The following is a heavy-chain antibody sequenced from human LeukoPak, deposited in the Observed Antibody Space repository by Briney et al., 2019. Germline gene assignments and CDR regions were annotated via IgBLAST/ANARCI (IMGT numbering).Heavy chain of an antibody. CDR2: IYTSGST. D-gene: IGHD3-10*01. V-gene: IGHV4-4*07. Sequence: KTSETLSLTCTVSGGSISSYYWSWIRQPAGKGLEWIGRIYTSGSTNYNPSLKSRVTMSVDTSKNQFSLKLSSVTAADTAVYYCAXXXXXFGESPNWFDPWGQGTLVTVSS. CDR1: GGSISSYY. CDR3: AXXXXXFGESPNWFDP. J-gene: IGHJ5*02.